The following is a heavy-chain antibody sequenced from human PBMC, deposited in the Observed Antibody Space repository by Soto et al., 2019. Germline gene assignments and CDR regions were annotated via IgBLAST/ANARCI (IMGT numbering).Heavy chain of an antibody. D-gene: IGHD2-15*01. CDR1: GFTFSSYS. Sequence: EVQLVESGGGLVKPGGSLRLSCAASGFTFSSYSMNWVRQAPGKGLEWVSSISSSSSYIYYADSVKGRFTISRDNAXNSLYLQXNXLRAEDTAVYYXARSXXXXXXXPDIGAFDIWGQGTMVTVSS. CDR2: ISSSSSYI. V-gene: IGHV3-21*01. J-gene: IGHJ3*02. CDR3: ARSXXXXXXXPDIGAFDI.